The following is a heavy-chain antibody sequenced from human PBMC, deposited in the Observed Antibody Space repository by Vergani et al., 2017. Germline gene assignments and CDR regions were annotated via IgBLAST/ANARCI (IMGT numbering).Heavy chain of an antibody. J-gene: IGHJ5*02. CDR3: ARDWCGFIAPFDP. Sequence: QVQLVESGGGLVKPGGSLRLSCAASGFTFSDYHMSWVRQAPGLGVEWISYISVSGSITHYADSVKGPFSISRDNAKNTLYLQMNSLRAEDTALYYCARDWCGFIAPFDPWGQGTLVTVSS. CDR1: GFTFSDYH. D-gene: IGHD4/OR15-4a*01. V-gene: IGHV3-11*04. CDR2: ISVSGSIT.